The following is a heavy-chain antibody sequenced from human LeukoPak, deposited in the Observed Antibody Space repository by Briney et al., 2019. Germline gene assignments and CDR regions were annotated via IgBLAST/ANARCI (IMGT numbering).Heavy chain of an antibody. J-gene: IGHJ4*02. CDR3: ARDRLRWELQHPLGY. V-gene: IGHV3-7*01. D-gene: IGHD1-26*01. CDR2: INQDGSVK. Sequence: GGSLRLSCAASGFTFSNYWMTWVRQAPGKGLEWVANINQDGSVKYYVDSVKGRFTISRDNAKNSLYLQMNSLRAEDTAVYYCARDRLRWELQHPLGYWGQGTLVTVSS. CDR1: GFTFSNYW.